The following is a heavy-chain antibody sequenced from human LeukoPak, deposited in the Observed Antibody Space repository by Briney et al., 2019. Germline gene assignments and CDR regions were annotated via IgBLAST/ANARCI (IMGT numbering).Heavy chain of an antibody. CDR2: IYYSGST. CDR1: GGSISSSSYY. CDR3: ARRDGATGYFDY. D-gene: IGHD1-26*01. V-gene: IGHV4-39*01. Sequence: SETLSLTCTVSGGSISSSSYYWGWIRQPPGEGLEWIGSIYYSGSTYYNPSLKSRVTISVDTSKNQFSLKLSSVTAADTAVYYCARRDGATGYFDYWGQGTLVTVSS. J-gene: IGHJ4*02.